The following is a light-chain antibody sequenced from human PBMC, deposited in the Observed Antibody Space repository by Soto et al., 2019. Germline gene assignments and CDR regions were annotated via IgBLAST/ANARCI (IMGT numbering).Light chain of an antibody. J-gene: IGLJ7*01. V-gene: IGLV2-8*01. CDR2: EVS. CDR1: SSDVGNYNY. CDR3: SSYAGNYNVI. Sequence: QSVLTQPPSASGSPGQSVTISCTGTSSDVGNYNYVSWYQQHPGKAPKLIIYEVSKRPSGVPDRFFGSKSGNTASLTVSGLQAEDEADYYCSSYAGNYNVIFGGGTQLTVL.